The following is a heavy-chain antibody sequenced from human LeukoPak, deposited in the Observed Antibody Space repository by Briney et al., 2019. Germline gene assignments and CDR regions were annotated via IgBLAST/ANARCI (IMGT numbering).Heavy chain of an antibody. J-gene: IGHJ3*02. CDR3: ARALDVVVMPATLGAFDI. Sequence: SVKVSCKASGGTFSSYSISWVRQAPGQGLEWMGGIIPVLGTPNYAQNFQGRVTMTTDESTITAYMELSSLKSEDTAVYYCARALDVVVMPATLGAFDIWCQGTMVTVST. CDR1: GGTFSSYS. CDR2: IIPVLGTP. D-gene: IGHD2-2*03. V-gene: IGHV1-69*16.